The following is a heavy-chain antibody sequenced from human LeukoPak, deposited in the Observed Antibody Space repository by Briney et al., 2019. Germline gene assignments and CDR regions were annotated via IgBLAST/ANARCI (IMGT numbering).Heavy chain of an antibody. D-gene: IGHD2-2*01. CDR3: AKGAIPAAILYYYYMDV. CDR2: ISGSGGST. V-gene: IGHV3-23*01. Sequence: GGSLRLSCAASGFPFSTNDMCWVRQAPGKGLEWVSAISGSGGSTYYADSVKGRFTIARDNSNNTLYLQMNSLRAEDTAVYYRAKGAIPAAILYYYYMDVWGKGTTVTVSS. J-gene: IGHJ6*03. CDR1: GFPFSTND.